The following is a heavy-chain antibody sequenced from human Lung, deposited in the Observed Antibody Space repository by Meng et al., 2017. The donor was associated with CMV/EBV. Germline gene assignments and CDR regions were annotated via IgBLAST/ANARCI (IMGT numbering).Heavy chain of an antibody. J-gene: IGHJ6*02. Sequence: SETLSLXXTVSGGSISSYYWSWIRQPPGKGLEWIGYIYYSGSTNYNPSLKSRVTISVDTSKNQFSLKLSSVTAADTAVYYCARGARRLNSPYHYYYGMDVWGRGXTVTFSS. CDR1: GGSISSYY. D-gene: IGHD5-18*01. V-gene: IGHV4-59*01. CDR3: ARGARRLNSPYHYYYGMDV. CDR2: IYYSGST.